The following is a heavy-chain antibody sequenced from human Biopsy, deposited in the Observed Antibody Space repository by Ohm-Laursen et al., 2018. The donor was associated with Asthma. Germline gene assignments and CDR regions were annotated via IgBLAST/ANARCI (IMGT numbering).Heavy chain of an antibody. Sequence: ESLRISCKGSGYSFTSYWIGGGRQMAGESLEGMGIIYPGDSDTRYSPSFQGQVTISADKSISTAFLQWSSLKASDTAIYYCARFIDGTFFVDYWGQGTLVTVSS. CDR1: GYSFTSYW. D-gene: IGHD1-7*01. V-gene: IGHV5-51*01. CDR2: IYPGDSDT. J-gene: IGHJ4*02. CDR3: ARFIDGTFFVDY.